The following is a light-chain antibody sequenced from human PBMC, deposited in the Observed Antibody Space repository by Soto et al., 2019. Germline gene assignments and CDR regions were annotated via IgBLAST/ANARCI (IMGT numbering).Light chain of an antibody. CDR3: SSYTTSNTRQIV. CDR2: DVS. J-gene: IGLJ1*01. V-gene: IGLV2-14*03. Sequence: LTRPASVNRVDGQALTITCTGTSSDVGGYNYVSWYQHHPGKAPKLMIFDVSNRPSGVSNRFSGSKSGNTASLTIAGLQPEDEADYYCSSYTTSNTRQIVFGTGTKVTVL. CDR1: SSDVGGYNY.